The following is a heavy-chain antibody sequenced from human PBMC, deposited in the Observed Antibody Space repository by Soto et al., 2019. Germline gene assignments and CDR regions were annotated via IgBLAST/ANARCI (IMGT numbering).Heavy chain of an antibody. CDR1: GFTFSTYG. J-gene: IGHJ3*02. CDR3: ARLYCSPASCYSVGAFDI. Sequence: QVQLVESGGGVVQPGRSLRLSCAASGFTFSTYGMHWVRQAPGKGLEWVALIWLDGSDKYYTESVKGRFTLSRDNSRSTVDLHMNSLSAEDTAVYSCARLYCSPASCYSVGAFDIRGQGTMVTVTS. D-gene: IGHD2-2*01. CDR2: IWLDGSDK. V-gene: IGHV3-33*01.